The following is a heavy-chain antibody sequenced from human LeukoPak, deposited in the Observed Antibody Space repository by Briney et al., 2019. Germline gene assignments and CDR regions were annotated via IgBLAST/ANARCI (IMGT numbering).Heavy chain of an antibody. D-gene: IGHD4-11*01. Sequence: GGSLRLSCAVSGFTVSSCCMHWVRHAPGKEPVWVSRFNSDGTSTNYADTVKGRFTISRDNAKNTLYLEMNSLRAEDTAVYYCASNYGGWGQGTLVTVSS. CDR3: ASNYGG. CDR2: FNSDGTST. V-gene: IGHV3-74*01. J-gene: IGHJ4*02. CDR1: GFTVSSCC.